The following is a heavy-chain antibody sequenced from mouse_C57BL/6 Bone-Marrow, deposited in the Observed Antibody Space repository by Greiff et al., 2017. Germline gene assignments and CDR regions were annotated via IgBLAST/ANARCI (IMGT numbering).Heavy chain of an antibody. V-gene: IGHV5-4*03. CDR2: ISDGGSYT. J-gene: IGHJ1*03. CDR3: ARVAYYYGSIFDV. Sequence: EVKLVESGGGLVKPGGSLKLSCAASGFTFSSYAMSWVRQTPEKRLEWVATISDGGSYTYYPDNVKGRFTISRDNAKHNLYLQMSHLKSEDTAMYYCARVAYYYGSIFDVWGTGTTVTVSS. CDR1: GFTFSSYA. D-gene: IGHD1-1*01.